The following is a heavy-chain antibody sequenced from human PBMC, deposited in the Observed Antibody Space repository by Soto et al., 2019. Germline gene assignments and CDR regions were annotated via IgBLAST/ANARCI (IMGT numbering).Heavy chain of an antibody. CDR2: ISNSGITT. CDR1: GFTFSSYA. Sequence: EVQLLESEGRLVQPGGSLRLSCAASGFTFSSYARSWVRQAPGKGLEWVSAISNSGITTYYVDSVKGRFTISRDNSKNTLYLQVNSLRVEDTGLYYCVKELRSSGYYFDYWGQGTLVTVSS. D-gene: IGHD3-22*01. J-gene: IGHJ4*02. CDR3: VKELRSSGYYFDY. V-gene: IGHV3-23*05.